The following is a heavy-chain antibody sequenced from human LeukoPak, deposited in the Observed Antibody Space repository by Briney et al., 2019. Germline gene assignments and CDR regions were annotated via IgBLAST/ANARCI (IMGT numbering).Heavy chain of an antibody. V-gene: IGHV3-21*01. J-gene: IGHJ4*02. CDR2: ISSSSSYI. CDR1: GFTFSNYA. CDR3: ASEGTSGWYNY. D-gene: IGHD6-19*01. Sequence: PGGSLRLSCVASGFTFSNYAMSWVRQAPGKGLEWVSSISSSSSYIYYADSVKGRFTISRDNAKNSLYLQMNSLRAEDTAVYYCASEGTSGWYNYWGQGTLVTVSS.